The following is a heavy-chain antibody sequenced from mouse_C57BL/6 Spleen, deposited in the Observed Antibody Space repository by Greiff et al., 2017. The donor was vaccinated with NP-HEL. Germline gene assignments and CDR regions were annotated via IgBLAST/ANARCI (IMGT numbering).Heavy chain of an antibody. CDR1: GYTFTNYW. J-gene: IGHJ2*01. CDR2: IYPGGGYT. D-gene: IGHD1-1*01. Sequence: QVQLQQSGAELVRPGTSVKMSCKASGYTFTNYWIGWAKQRPGHGLEWIGDIYPGGGYTNYNEKFKGKATLTADKSSSTAYMQFSSLTSEDSAIYYCARLYGSSPYYFDDWGQGTTLTVSS. CDR3: ARLYGSSPYYFDD. V-gene: IGHV1-63*01.